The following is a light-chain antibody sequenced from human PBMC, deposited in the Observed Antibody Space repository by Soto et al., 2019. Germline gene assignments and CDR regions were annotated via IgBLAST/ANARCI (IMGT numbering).Light chain of an antibody. Sequence: QSALTQPASVSGSPGQSSTISCTGTSSDVGSYNLVSWYQQHPGKAPKLMIYEGSKRPSGVSNRFSGSKAGNTASLTSSGLQAEEEADYFCCSYAGSRVFGGGTKLTVL. CDR2: EGS. CDR3: CSYAGSRV. J-gene: IGLJ3*02. V-gene: IGLV2-23*01. CDR1: SSDVGSYNL.